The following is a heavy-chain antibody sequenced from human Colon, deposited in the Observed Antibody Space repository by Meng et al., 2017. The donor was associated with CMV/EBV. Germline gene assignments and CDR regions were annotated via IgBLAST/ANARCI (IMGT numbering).Heavy chain of an antibody. D-gene: IGHD1-7*01. CDR3: ARVRAAFDIDVGTLEH. Sequence: GGSLRLSCAASGFTFSSYAMTWVRQAPGKGLEWVSSVSWTAERTHYADSVKGRFSVSRDNSKNTLYLEMNNLRGEDTALYFCARVRAAFDIDVGTLEHWGQGVLVTVSS. J-gene: IGHJ4*02. CDR1: GFTFSSYA. V-gene: IGHV3-23*01. CDR2: VSWTAERT.